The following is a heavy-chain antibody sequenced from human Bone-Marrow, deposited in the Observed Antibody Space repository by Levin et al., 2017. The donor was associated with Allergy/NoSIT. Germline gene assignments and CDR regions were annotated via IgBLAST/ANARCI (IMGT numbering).Heavy chain of an antibody. D-gene: IGHD4-11*01. J-gene: IGHJ5*02. CDR3: AREGDYSNESFEH. CDR2: FLAKGGS. CDR1: GVSVNGYY. V-gene: IGHV4-59*02. Sequence: SETLSLTCSVSGVSVNGYYWSWIRQPPGKGPELIAYFLAKGGSTLNTSLKSRVSVSLDTSRNQFSLSLTSVTAADTAIYYCAREGDYSNESFEHWGPGSVVTVSS.